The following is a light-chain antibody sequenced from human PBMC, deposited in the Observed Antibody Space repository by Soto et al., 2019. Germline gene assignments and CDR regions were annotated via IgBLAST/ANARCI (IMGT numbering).Light chain of an antibody. J-gene: IGLJ3*02. Sequence: QSALTQPPSASGSPVQAVTISCTGTSSDVGGYNYVSWYQQYPGRAPKLIIYEVTKRPSGVPDRFSGSKSGNTASLTVSGLQAEDEADYYCSSYAASNNFYFVFGGGTKRTV. CDR3: SSYAASNNFYFV. V-gene: IGLV2-8*01. CDR1: SSDVGGYNY. CDR2: EVT.